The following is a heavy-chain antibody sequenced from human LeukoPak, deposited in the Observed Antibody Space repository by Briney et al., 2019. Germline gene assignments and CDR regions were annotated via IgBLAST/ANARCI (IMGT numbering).Heavy chain of an antibody. Sequence: TSETLSLTCTVSGGSISSGGYYWSWIRQHPGKGLEWIGYIYYSGSTCYNPSLKSRVTISVDTSKNQFSLKLSSVTAADTAVYYCARDKVVVVPAAAYGMDVWGQGTTVTVSS. CDR3: ARDKVVVVPAAAYGMDV. V-gene: IGHV4-31*03. CDR1: GGSISSGGYY. D-gene: IGHD2-2*01. J-gene: IGHJ6*02. CDR2: IYYSGST.